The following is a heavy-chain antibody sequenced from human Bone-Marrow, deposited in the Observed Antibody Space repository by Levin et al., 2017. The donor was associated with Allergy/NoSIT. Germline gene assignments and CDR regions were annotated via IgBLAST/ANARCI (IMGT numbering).Heavy chain of an antibody. CDR2: INQDGTYK. CDR3: AREEGAGRY. D-gene: IGHD6-19*01. V-gene: IGHV3-7*01. CDR1: GFSFSTYW. Sequence: GGSLRLSCAASGFSFSTYWMSWVRQAPGKGLEWVANINQDGTYKYYVDSVKGRFTISRDNATNSLYLQMNSLSAEDTAVYYCAREEGAGRYWGQGTLVTVSS. J-gene: IGHJ4*02.